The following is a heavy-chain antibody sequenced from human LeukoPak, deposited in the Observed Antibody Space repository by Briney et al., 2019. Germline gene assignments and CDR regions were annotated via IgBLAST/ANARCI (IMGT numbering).Heavy chain of an antibody. CDR3: AKGRRGYNSFDY. J-gene: IGHJ4*02. CDR2: ISGSGGST. V-gene: IGHV3-23*01. CDR1: GFTFSSYA. D-gene: IGHD5-24*01. Sequence: GGSLRLSCAASGFTFSSYAMSWVRQAPGKGLEWVSTISGSGGSTYYADSVKGRFTISRDNSKNTLYLQMNSLRAEDTAVYYCAKGRRGYNSFDYWGQGTLVTVSS.